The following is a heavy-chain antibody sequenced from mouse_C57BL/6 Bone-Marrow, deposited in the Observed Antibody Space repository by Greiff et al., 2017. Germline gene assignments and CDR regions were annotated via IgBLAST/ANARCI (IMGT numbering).Heavy chain of an antibody. J-gene: IGHJ4*01. CDR3: ARDDGNYAMDY. CDR2: ISDGGSYT. CDR1: GFTFSSYA. D-gene: IGHD2-3*01. Sequence: DVQLQASGGGLVKPGGSLKLSCAASGFTFSSYAMSWVRQTPEKRLEWVATISDGGSYTYYPDNVKGRFTISRDNAKDNLYLQMSHLKSEDTAMYYCARDDGNYAMDYWGQGTSVTVSS. V-gene: IGHV5-4*01.